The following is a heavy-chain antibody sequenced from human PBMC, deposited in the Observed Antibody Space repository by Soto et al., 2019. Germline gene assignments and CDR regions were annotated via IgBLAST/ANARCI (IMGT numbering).Heavy chain of an antibody. CDR2: IYPGDSDT. CDR1: GYTFTTYW. Sequence: PAESLKISCKASGYTFTTYWNGWVRQMPGKGLEWMGIIYPGDSDTTYSPSFQGQVTISADKSISTAYLQWNSLKASDSAMYYCGRLDSSYYFDYWGQGTLVTVSS. CDR3: GRLDSSYYFDY. D-gene: IGHD3-22*01. J-gene: IGHJ4*02. V-gene: IGHV5-51*01.